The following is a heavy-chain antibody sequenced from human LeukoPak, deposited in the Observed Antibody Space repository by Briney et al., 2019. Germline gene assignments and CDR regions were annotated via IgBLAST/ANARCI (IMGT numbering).Heavy chain of an antibody. Sequence: ASVKVSCKASGYTFTSYDINWVRQASGQGLEWMGWMNPNSGNTGYAQKFQGRVTMTRNTSISTAYMELSSLRSEDTAVYYCARGHKDGYNLDIWGQGTMVTVSS. CDR3: ARGHKDGYNLDI. CDR1: GYTFTSYD. CDR2: MNPNSGNT. D-gene: IGHD5-24*01. V-gene: IGHV1-8*01. J-gene: IGHJ3*02.